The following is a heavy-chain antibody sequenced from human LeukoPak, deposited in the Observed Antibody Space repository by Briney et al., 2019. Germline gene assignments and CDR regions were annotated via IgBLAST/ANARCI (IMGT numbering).Heavy chain of an antibody. V-gene: IGHV4-30-4*08. D-gene: IGHD2-21*02. J-gene: IGHJ3*02. Sequence: PSQTLSLTCTVSGGSISSGDYYWSWIRQPPGKGLEWIGYIYYSGSTCYNPSLKSRVTISVDTSKNQFSLKLSSVTAADTAVYYCARGYCGGDWCDAFDIWGQGTMVTVSS. CDR3: ARGYCGGDWCDAFDI. CDR1: GGSISSGDYY. CDR2: IYYSGST.